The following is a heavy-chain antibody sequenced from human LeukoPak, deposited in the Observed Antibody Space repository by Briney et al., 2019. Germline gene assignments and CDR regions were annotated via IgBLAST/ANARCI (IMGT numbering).Heavy chain of an antibody. J-gene: IGHJ4*02. CDR1: GFTFSSYE. Sequence: GGSLRLSCAASGFTFSSYEMNWVRQAPGKGLEWVSTISGSGDRTYYADSVKGRFTTSRDNSKNTLFLHMNSLRAEDTAVYSCAKGYYGSGSYGWFDYWGQGTLVTVSS. CDR2: ISGSGDRT. D-gene: IGHD3-10*01. V-gene: IGHV3-23*01. CDR3: AKGYYGSGSYGWFDY.